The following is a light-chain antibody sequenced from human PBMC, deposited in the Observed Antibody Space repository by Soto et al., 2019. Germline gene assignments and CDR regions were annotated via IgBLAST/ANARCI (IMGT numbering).Light chain of an antibody. CDR2: SAS. J-gene: IGKJ4*01. Sequence: DIQMTQSPSSLSASVGDRVTITCRASQGISSYLAWYRQKPGKVPKVLIYSASALQSGVPSRFSGSGSGTDFTLTISRLQPEDVATYYCQNYGSAPLTFGGGNKVDI. CDR3: QNYGSAPLT. CDR1: QGISSY. V-gene: IGKV1-27*01.